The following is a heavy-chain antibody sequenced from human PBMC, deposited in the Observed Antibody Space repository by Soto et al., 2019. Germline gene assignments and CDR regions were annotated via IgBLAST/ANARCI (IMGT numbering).Heavy chain of an antibody. CDR3: ARVQGWLQPYLDY. D-gene: IGHD5-12*01. J-gene: IGHJ4*02. CDR2: ISYDGSNK. CDR1: GFTFSSYA. Sequence: QVQLVESGGGVVQPGRSLRLSCAASGFTFSSYAMHWVRQAPGKGLEWVAVISYDGSNKYYADSLKGRFTITRDNSKNTLYLQMNSLRAEDTAVYYCARVQGWLQPYLDYWGQGTLVTVSS. V-gene: IGHV3-30-3*01.